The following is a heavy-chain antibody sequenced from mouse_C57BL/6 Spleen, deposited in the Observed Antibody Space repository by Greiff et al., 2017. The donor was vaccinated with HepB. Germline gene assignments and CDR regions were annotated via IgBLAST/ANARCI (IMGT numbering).Heavy chain of an antibody. CDR1: GYSITSGYY. J-gene: IGHJ3*01. CDR3: ARDALYYYGSSWFAY. CDR2: ISYDGSN. D-gene: IGHD1-1*01. V-gene: IGHV3-6*01. Sequence: DVQLQESGPGLVKPSQSLSLTCSVTGYSITSGYYWNWIRQFPGNKLEWMGYISYDGSNNYNPSLKNRISITRDTSKNQFFLKLNSVTTEDTATYYCARDALYYYGSSWFAYWGQGTLVTVSA.